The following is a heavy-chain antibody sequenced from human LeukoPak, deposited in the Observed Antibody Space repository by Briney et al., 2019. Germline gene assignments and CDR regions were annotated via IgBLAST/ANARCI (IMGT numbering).Heavy chain of an antibody. V-gene: IGHV3-21*01. J-gene: IGHJ6*02. CDR2: ISASGSDS. Sequence: PGGSLRLSCAASGFTFSSYSLNWVRQAPGKGLEWVSCISASGSDSYYADSVKGRFTISRDNAKNSLYLQMNSLRAEDTAVYYCARDLVDPIVDVTAVLGGYGMDVWGQGTTVTVSS. D-gene: IGHD2-21*02. CDR3: ARDLVDPIVDVTAVLGGYGMDV. CDR1: GFTFSSYS.